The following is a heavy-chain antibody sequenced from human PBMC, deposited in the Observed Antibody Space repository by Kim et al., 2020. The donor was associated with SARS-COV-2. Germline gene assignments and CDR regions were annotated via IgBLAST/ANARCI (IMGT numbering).Heavy chain of an antibody. D-gene: IGHD1-26*01. CDR3: VRTESNSWHKFDY. CDR2: ISYDGSEN. Sequence: GGSLRLSCVASGFTFSNYAMHWVRQAPDKGLEWVAVISYDGSENHYADSVKGRFSISRDNSKNSMYLQMNSLRGEDTAVYYCVRTESNSWHKFDYWGQGTRVTVSS. J-gene: IGHJ4*02. V-gene: IGHV3-30*04. CDR1: GFTFSNYA.